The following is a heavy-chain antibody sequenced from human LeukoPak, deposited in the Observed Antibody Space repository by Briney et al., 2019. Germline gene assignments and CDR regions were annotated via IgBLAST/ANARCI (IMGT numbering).Heavy chain of an antibody. V-gene: IGHV4-39*07. D-gene: IGHD4-17*01. CDR2: IYYSGST. J-gene: IGHJ3*01. CDR1: GGSISSSSYY. Sequence: SETLSLTCTVSGGSISSSSYYWGWIRQPPGKGLEWIGSIYYSGSTYYNPSLKSRVTISVDTSRNQFSLKLSSVTAADAAVYYCARVRRPTGDAFDVWGQGTMVTVSS. CDR3: ARVRRPTGDAFDV.